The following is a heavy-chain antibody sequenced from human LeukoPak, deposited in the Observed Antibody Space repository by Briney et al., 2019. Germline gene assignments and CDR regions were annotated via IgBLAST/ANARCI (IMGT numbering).Heavy chain of an antibody. J-gene: IGHJ6*03. Sequence: ASVNVSFKASGYTFTSYYMHWVRQAPGQGLEWMGIINPSGGSTSYAQKFQGRVTMTRDMSTSTVYMELSSLRSDDTAVYYCARDRNGVYYYYYMDVWGKGTTVTVSS. D-gene: IGHD2-8*01. CDR1: GYTFTSYY. CDR2: INPSGGST. CDR3: ARDRNGVYYYYYMDV. V-gene: IGHV1-46*01.